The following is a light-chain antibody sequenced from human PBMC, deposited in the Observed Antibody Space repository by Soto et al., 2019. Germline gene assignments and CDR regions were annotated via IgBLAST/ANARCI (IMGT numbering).Light chain of an antibody. Sequence: EIVMTQSPATLSVSPGDRVTLSCRASQGLRSNLAWYQQKPGQAPRLLIFGASTRATGIPARFSGSGSGTEFTLTISSLQSEDFAVYYCLQYNNWPRTFGQGTKVDIK. V-gene: IGKV3-15*01. CDR2: GAS. CDR1: QGLRSN. CDR3: LQYNNWPRT. J-gene: IGKJ1*01.